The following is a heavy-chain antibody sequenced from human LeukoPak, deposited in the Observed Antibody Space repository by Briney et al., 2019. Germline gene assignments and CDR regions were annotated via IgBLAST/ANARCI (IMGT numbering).Heavy chain of an antibody. J-gene: IGHJ5*02. CDR2: IYYSGST. D-gene: IGHD3-22*01. V-gene: IGHV4-31*03. CDR3: ARDLYFYDSSGYGGFDP. CDR1: GGSISSGGYY. Sequence: SQTLSLTCTVSGGSISSGGYYWSWIRQHPGKGLEWIGYIYYSGSTYYNPSLKSRVTISVDTSKNQLSLKLSSVTAADTAVYYCARDLYFYDSSGYGGFDPWGQGTLVTVSS.